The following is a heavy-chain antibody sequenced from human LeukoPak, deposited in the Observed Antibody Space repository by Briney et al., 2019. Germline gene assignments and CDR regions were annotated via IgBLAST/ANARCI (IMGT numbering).Heavy chain of an antibody. CDR3: ARDGPAYTSRWYDYYYGLDV. V-gene: IGHV4-59*01. J-gene: IGHJ6*02. Sequence: PSWTLCLTCTDSGDSIGSCCWRCIRQSREKGLEWIGHFFDSGSTNYNPSLKSRVTISIDTSKNQFSLKLTSVPSADTAVYYCARDGPAYTSRWYDYYYGLDVWGQGTTVTVSS. CDR2: FFDSGST. D-gene: IGHD2-2*01. CDR1: GDSIGSCC.